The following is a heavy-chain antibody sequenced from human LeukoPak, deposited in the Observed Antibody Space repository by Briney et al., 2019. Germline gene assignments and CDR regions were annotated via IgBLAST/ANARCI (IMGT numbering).Heavy chain of an antibody. D-gene: IGHD4-17*01. J-gene: IGHJ4*02. CDR3: AREFTTVVTRVGKYYFDY. Sequence: GGSLRLSCAASGSTVSSNYMSWVRQAPGKGLEWVSVIYSGGSTYYADSVKGRFTISRDNSKNTLYLQVNSLRAEDTAVYYCAREFTTVVTRVGKYYFDYWGQGTLVTVSS. V-gene: IGHV3-66*01. CDR2: IYSGGST. CDR1: GSTVSSNY.